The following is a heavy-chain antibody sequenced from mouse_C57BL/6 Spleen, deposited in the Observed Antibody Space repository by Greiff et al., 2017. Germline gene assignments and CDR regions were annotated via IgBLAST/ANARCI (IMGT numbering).Heavy chain of an antibody. J-gene: IGHJ4*01. V-gene: IGHV1-50*01. CDR3: ARNDGSSYVDAIDY. CDR2: IEPSDSYT. Sequence: QVQLQQPGAELVKPGASVKLSCKASGYTFTSYWMQWVKQRPGQGLEWIGEIEPSDSYTNYNQKFKGKATLTVDTSSSTAYMQLSSLTSEDSAVYYCARNDGSSYVDAIDYWGQGTSVTVSS. CDR1: GYTFTSYW. D-gene: IGHD1-1*01.